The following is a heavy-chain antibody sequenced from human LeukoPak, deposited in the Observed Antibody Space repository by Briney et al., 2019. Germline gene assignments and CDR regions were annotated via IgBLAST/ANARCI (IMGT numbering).Heavy chain of an antibody. Sequence: PGGSLRLSCTASGFTFDDYAMHWVRQAPGKGLQWVSLVSADGDNTYCADSVRGRFTISRDNNINSLYLQLSSLGTEDTAFYYCAKGGYSVYHFDYWGQGTLVTVSS. CDR1: GFTFDDYA. D-gene: IGHD5/OR15-5a*01. V-gene: IGHV3-43*02. CDR3: AKGGYSVYHFDY. J-gene: IGHJ4*02. CDR2: VSADGDNT.